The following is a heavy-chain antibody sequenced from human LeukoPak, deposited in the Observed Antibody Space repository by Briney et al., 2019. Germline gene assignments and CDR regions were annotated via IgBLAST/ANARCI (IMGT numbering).Heavy chain of an antibody. V-gene: IGHV4-31*11. CDR2: IYNSGDT. CDR1: GGSFSGYY. J-gene: IGHJ3*02. D-gene: IGHD4-17*01. CDR3: ARDAVTIAMDAFDI. Sequence: SETLSLTCAVYGGSFSGYYWTWIRQHPGKGLEWIGYIYNSGDTYYNPSLKGRVTMAVDTSRNQFSLKLSSVTAADTAVYYCARDAVTIAMDAFDIWGQGTMVTVSS.